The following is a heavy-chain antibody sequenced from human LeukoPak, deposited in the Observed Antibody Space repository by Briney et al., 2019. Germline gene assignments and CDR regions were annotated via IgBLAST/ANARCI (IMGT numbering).Heavy chain of an antibody. Sequence: PSETLSLTCTVSGDSISSYFLTWIRQPPGKGLEWLGYISYSGSTNCNPSLKSRVTISVDASKNQFSLILRSVTAADTAMYYCARHESAVGPLFHWGQGVLVTVSS. J-gene: IGHJ4*02. CDR2: ISYSGST. V-gene: IGHV4-59*08. CDR1: GDSISSYF. CDR3: ARHESAVGPLFH. D-gene: IGHD1-26*01.